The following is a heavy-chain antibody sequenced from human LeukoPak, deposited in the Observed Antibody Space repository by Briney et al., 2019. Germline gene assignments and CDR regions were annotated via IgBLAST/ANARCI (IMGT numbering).Heavy chain of an antibody. D-gene: IGHD1-26*01. CDR3: ARQVGSWGSYSSEMSFDI. Sequence: HSGRSLRLSCAASGFTFSSYAMHWVRQAPGKGLEWVAVISYDGSNKYYADSVKGRFTISRDNSKNTLYLQMNSLRAEDTAVYYCARQVGSWGSYSSEMSFDIWGQGTMVTVSS. CDR1: GFTFSSYA. J-gene: IGHJ3*02. V-gene: IGHV3-30*04. CDR2: ISYDGSNK.